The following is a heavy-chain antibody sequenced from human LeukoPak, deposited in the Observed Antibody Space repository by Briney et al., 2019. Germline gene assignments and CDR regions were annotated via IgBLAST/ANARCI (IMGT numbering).Heavy chain of an antibody. D-gene: IGHD2-2*02. CDR3: ARCSRSSTDCYSAFDI. CDR1: GFTFDDYG. CDR2: ITNWNGGST. J-gene: IGHJ3*02. Sequence: GGSLRLSCEASGFTFDDYGMSWVRQAAGKGLEWVSAITNWNGGSTGYAGSVRGRFTVSRDNAKNSLYLQMNSLRAEDTALYYCARCSRSSTDCYSAFDIWGQGTVVTASS. V-gene: IGHV3-20*04.